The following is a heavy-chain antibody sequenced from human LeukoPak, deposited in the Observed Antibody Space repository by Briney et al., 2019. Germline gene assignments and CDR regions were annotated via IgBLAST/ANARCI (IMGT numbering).Heavy chain of an antibody. CDR3: ARAVAGTEDLDY. CDR1: GFTFSSYG. J-gene: IGHJ4*02. D-gene: IGHD6-19*01. CDR2: LSGSGGST. Sequence: GGSLRLSCAASGFTFSSYGMSWVRQAPGKGLEWVSALSGSGGSTYYADSVKGRFTISRDNSKNTLFLQMDSLRAEDAALYYCARAVAGTEDLDYWGQGTLVTVSS. V-gene: IGHV3-23*01.